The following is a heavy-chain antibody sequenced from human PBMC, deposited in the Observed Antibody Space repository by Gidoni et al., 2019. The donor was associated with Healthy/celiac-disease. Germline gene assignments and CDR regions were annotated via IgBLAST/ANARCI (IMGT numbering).Heavy chain of an antibody. J-gene: IGHJ4*02. CDR2: ISWDGGST. CDR3: AKDIARRGSAIDY. CDR1: GFTFDDYT. V-gene: IGHV3-43*01. Sequence: EVQLVESGGVVVQPGGSRRLSCAAAGFTFDDYTMHWVRQAPGKGLGWVSLISWDGGSTYYADSVKGRFTISRDNSKNSLYLQMNSLRTEDTALYYCAKDIARRGSAIDYWGQGTLVTVSS. D-gene: IGHD6-6*01.